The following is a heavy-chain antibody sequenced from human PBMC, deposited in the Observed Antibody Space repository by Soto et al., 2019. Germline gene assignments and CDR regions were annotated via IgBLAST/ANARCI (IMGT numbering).Heavy chain of an antibody. CDR2: ISSSGSTI. V-gene: IGHV3-11*01. D-gene: IGHD1-26*01. Sequence: GGSLRLSCAASGFTFSGYYMSWIRQAPGKGLEWVSYISSSGSTIYYADSVKGRFTVSRDNAKNSLYLQMNSLRAEDTAVYYCARDRGVSYYEIDYWGQGTLVTVSS. CDR3: ARDRGVSYYEIDY. CDR1: GFTFSGYY. J-gene: IGHJ4*02.